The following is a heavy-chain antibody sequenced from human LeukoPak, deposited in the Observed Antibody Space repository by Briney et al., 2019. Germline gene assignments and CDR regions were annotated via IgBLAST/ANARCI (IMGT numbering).Heavy chain of an antibody. V-gene: IGHV3-23*01. D-gene: IGHD2-15*01. J-gene: IGHJ6*03. CDR1: GITFSSYG. Sequence: GGSLRLSRAASGITFSSYGMSWVRQAPGKGLEWVSSISHTGGSPYYADSVKGRFTVSRDNSKNTLYLQMNSLTVEDTAIYYCAKNADRGAYCRGGSCYPYYYYYMDVWGTGTTVTISS. CDR3: AKNADRGAYCRGGSCYPYYYYYMDV. CDR2: ISHTGGSP.